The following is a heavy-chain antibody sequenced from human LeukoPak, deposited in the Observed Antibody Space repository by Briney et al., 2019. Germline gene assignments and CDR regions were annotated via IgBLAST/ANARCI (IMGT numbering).Heavy chain of an antibody. CDR1: GFTFSSYS. J-gene: IGHJ3*02. Sequence: GGSLRLSCAASGFTFSSYSMNWVRQAPGKGLEWVSSISSSSSYIYYADSVKGRFTISRDNAKNSLYLQMNSLRAEDTAVYYCAREGGKLRFLEWLFDIWGQGTMVTVSS. D-gene: IGHD3-3*01. V-gene: IGHV3-21*01. CDR3: AREGGKLRFLEWLFDI. CDR2: ISSSSSYI.